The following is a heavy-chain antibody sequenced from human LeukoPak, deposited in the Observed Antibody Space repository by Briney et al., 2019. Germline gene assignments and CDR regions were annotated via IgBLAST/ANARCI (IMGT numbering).Heavy chain of an antibody. CDR2: IWYDGSNK. D-gene: IGHD3-10*01. V-gene: IGHV3-33*08. CDR1: GFTFSSYA. J-gene: IGHJ4*02. Sequence: GGSLRLSCAASGFTFSSYAMHWVHQAPGKGLEWVAVIWYDGSNKYYADSVKGRFTISRDNSKNTLYLQMNSLRAEDTAVYYCARNTFGAGPFDYWGQGTLVTVSS. CDR3: ARNTFGAGPFDY.